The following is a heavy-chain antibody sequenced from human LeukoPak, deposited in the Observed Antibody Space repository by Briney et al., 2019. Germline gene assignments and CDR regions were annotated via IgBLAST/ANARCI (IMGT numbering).Heavy chain of an antibody. CDR1: GYTFTSYG. Sequence: ASVKVSCTASGYTFTSYGISWVRQAPGQGLEWMGWISAYNGNTNYAQKLQGRVTMTTDTSTSTAYMELRSLRSDDTAVYYCARDLHYYDSSGYYIFDYWGQGTLVTVSS. CDR2: ISAYNGNT. CDR3: ARDLHYYDSSGYYIFDY. J-gene: IGHJ4*02. D-gene: IGHD3-22*01. V-gene: IGHV1-18*01.